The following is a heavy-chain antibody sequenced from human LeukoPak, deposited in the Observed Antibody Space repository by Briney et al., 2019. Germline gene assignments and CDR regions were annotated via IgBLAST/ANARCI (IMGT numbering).Heavy chain of an antibody. D-gene: IGHD5-12*01. J-gene: IGHJ4*02. CDR1: GYSLTNYC. CDR2: INPSGGST. V-gene: IGHV1-46*01. CDR3: ARGAPTTRIGAGRFDY. Sequence: GASVKVSCKAFGYSLTNYCVHWLRHPPGQGLEWMGEINPSGGSTSYAQKFQGRITVTRDTYTNTVYMDLSSLRSEDTATYYCARGAPTTRIGAGRFDYWGQGSLLTVAS.